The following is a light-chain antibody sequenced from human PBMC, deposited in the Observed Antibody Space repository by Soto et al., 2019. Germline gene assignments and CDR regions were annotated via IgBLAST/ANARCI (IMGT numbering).Light chain of an antibody. CDR1: CSNIGSNY. Sequence: QSVLTQPPSASGTPGQRVTISCSGSCSNIGSNYVFWYQQLPGTAPKLLIYRNNQRPSGVPDRFSGSKSGTSASLAISGLRSEDEADYYCAAWDDSLSGRLFGGGTKLTVL. CDR3: AAWDDSLSGRL. V-gene: IGLV1-47*01. CDR2: RNN. J-gene: IGLJ2*01.